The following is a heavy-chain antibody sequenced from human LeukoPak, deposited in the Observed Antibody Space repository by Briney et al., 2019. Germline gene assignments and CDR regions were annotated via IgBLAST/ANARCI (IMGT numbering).Heavy chain of an antibody. J-gene: IGHJ3*02. CDR3: ARGAQSGGYSGPFDT. V-gene: IGHV3-33*01. CDR2: IWFDGSNT. D-gene: IGHD1-26*01. CDR1: GFTFSGYA. Sequence: GTSLRLSCTPSGFTFSGYAMHWVRQAPGKGLGWVAVIWFDGSNTYYADSVKGRFTISRDNSKNTLYLQMNSLRAEDTAVYYCARGAQSGGYSGPFDTWGQGTMVTVSS.